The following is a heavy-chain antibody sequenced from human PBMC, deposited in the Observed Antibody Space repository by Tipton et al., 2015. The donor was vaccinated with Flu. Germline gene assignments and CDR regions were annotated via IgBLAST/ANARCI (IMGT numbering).Heavy chain of an antibody. CDR2: IYPGDSDT. CDR3: VRPREHYYHYMDV. CDR1: GYIFASYW. J-gene: IGHJ6*03. Sequence: QLVQSGAEVKKPGESLKISCKGSGYIFASYWIGWVRQMPGKGLEWMGIIYPGDSDTRYSPSFEGQVTISADKSISTAYLQWSSLKASDTAMYYCVRPREHYYHYMDVWGNGTTVTVSS. D-gene: IGHD1-26*01. V-gene: IGHV5-51*01.